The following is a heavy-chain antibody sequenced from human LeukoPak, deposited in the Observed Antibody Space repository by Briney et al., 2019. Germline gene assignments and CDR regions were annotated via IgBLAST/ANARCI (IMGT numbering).Heavy chain of an antibody. CDR2: IYHSGST. V-gene: IGHV4-30-2*01. Sequence: SETLSLTCTVSGGSISSGGYYWSWIRQPPGKGLEWIGYIYHSGSTYYNPSLKSRVTISVDRSKNQFSLKLSSVTAADTAVYYCARGGSEYYFDYWGQGTLVTVSS. J-gene: IGHJ4*02. CDR1: GGSISSGGYY. CDR3: ARGGSEYYFDY. D-gene: IGHD6-19*01.